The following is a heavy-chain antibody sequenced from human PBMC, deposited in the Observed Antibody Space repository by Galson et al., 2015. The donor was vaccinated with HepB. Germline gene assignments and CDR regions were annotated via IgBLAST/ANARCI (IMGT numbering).Heavy chain of an antibody. V-gene: IGHV1-69*13. CDR1: GGTFSSYA. Sequence: SVKVSCKASGGTFSSYAISWVRQAPGQGLEWMGGIIPIFSTANYAQNFQGRLTITADESTTTAYMELSSLRSEDTAVYYCVRDSMVRGVIYRLFDPWGQGTLVTVSS. CDR2: IIPIFSTA. J-gene: IGHJ5*02. D-gene: IGHD3-10*01. CDR3: VRDSMVRGVIYRLFDP.